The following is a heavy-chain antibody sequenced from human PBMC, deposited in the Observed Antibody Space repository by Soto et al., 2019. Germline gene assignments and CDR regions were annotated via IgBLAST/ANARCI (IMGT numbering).Heavy chain of an antibody. J-gene: IGHJ6*02. CDR3: AIILHYDSSGFSHGMDV. V-gene: IGHV3-23*01. D-gene: IGHD3-22*01. CDR2: ISGSGGST. Sequence: GESLKISCAASGFTFSSYAMSWVRQAPGKGLEWVSAISGSGGSTYYADSVKGRFTISRDNSKNTLYLQMNSLRAEDTAVYYCAIILHYDSSGFSHGMDVWGQGTTVTVSS. CDR1: GFTFSSYA.